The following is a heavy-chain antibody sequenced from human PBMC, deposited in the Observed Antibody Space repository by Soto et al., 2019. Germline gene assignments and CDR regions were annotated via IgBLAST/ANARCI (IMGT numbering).Heavy chain of an antibody. CDR1: GGSFSSYT. CDR2: IIPVLTIT. V-gene: IGHV1-69*02. Sequence: QAQLVQSGAEVKKPGSSVRLSCSTSGGSFSSYTLNWVRQAPGQGLEWLGRIIPVLTITDYAQKFRGRLTITAGKSSNTAYMELTILRSDDTAVYYCARRRYCGADCYKNYYFGMDVWGQGTTVTVSS. J-gene: IGHJ6*02. D-gene: IGHD2-21*02. CDR3: ARRRYCGADCYKNYYFGMDV.